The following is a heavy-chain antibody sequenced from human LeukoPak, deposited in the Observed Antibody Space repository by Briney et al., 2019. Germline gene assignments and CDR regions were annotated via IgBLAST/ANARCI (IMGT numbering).Heavy chain of an antibody. CDR3: ARDRSSYYFDY. CDR1: GFTFSTYS. V-gene: IGHV3-21*01. CDR2: ISSSGSYK. J-gene: IGHJ4*02. Sequence: GGSLRLSCAASGFTFSTYSMNWVRQASGKGLEWVSSISSSGSYKYYADSVKGRFTISRDNAKKSLYLQMNSLRAEDTAVYYCARDRSSYYFDYWGQGTLVTVSS.